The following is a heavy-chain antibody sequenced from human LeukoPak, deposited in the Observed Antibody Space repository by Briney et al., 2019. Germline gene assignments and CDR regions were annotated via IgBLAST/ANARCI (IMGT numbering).Heavy chain of an antibody. V-gene: IGHV3-74*01. CDR1: GFTFSNYM. J-gene: IGHJ4*02. Sequence: GGSLRLSCAASGFTFSNYMMHWVRQAPGKGLVWVTRIKSDGITITYADSVKGRFTISRDNAKNTLYLQMNSLRAEDTAVYYCLRDLNWSLDQWGQGTLVTVSS. CDR2: IKSDGITI. D-gene: IGHD1-1*01. CDR3: LRDLNWSLDQ.